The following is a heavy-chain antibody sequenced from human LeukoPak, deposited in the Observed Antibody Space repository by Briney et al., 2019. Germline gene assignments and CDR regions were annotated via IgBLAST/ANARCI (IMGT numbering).Heavy chain of an antibody. CDR2: IYHNGST. Sequence: PSETLSLTCSVSGYSITSGYYWGWIRQPPGKGLEWIGTIYHNGSTSYNPSLKSRVTISVDKSKNQFSLKLSSVTAADTAVYYCARVWSSGYSGYESKYNWFDPWGQGTLVTVSS. CDR1: GYSITSGYY. CDR3: ARVWSSGYSGYESKYNWFDP. D-gene: IGHD5-12*01. V-gene: IGHV4-38-2*02. J-gene: IGHJ5*02.